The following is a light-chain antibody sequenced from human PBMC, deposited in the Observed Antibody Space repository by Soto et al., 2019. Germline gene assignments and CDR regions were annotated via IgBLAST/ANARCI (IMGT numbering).Light chain of an antibody. V-gene: IGKV1-33*01. CDR3: QQYDNLLALT. Sequence: DIQMPQSPSSLSASVGDRVTITCQASQDISNHLNWYQQKPGRAPKLLIYDASNLETGVPSRFSGSGSVTDFTFTISSLQPEDIATYYCQQYDNLLALTFGGGTKVEIK. J-gene: IGKJ4*01. CDR1: QDISNH. CDR2: DAS.